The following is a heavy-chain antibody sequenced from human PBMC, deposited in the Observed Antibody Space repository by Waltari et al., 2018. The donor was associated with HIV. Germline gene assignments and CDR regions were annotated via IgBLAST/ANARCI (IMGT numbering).Heavy chain of an antibody. J-gene: IGHJ4*02. CDR2: ISGRGGDT. V-gene: IGHV3-23*01. Sequence: EVQLLESGGGLVQPGGSLRLSCAASGFTFNNYAMSWVRQAPGKGLEWVSGISGRGGDTYYADSVRGRFTISRDNSKHTLYLQMNTLRAEDTALYFCAKAQGGLLPAGADDWGQGTLVT. D-gene: IGHD3-22*01. CDR3: AKAQGGLLPAGADD. CDR1: GFTFNNYA.